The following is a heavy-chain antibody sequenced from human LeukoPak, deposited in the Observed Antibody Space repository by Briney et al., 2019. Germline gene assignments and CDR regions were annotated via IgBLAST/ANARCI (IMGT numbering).Heavy chain of an antibody. D-gene: IGHD3-22*01. CDR3: ARSTMIVVGSLFDP. Sequence: APVKVSRKASGYTFTGYYMHWVRQAPGQGLEWMGWINPNSGGTNYAQKFQGRVTMTRDTSISTAYMELSRLRSDDTAVYYCARSTMIVVGSLFDPWGQGTLVTVSS. CDR1: GYTFTGYY. V-gene: IGHV1-2*02. J-gene: IGHJ5*02. CDR2: INPNSGGT.